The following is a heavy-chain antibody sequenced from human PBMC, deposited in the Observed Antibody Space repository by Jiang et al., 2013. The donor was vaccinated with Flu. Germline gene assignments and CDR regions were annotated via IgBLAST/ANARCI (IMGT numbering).Heavy chain of an antibody. J-gene: IGHJ4*02. CDR1: GGSISSSHW. CDR3: ARVVIQRYFEY. D-gene: IGHD3-22*01. CDR2: IIHSGST. V-gene: IGHV4-4*02. Sequence: GGSISSSHWWSWVRQPPGKGLEWIGEIIHSGSTYYNPSLKSRVTISVDNSKNQFSLKLTSVTAADTAVYYCARVVIQRYFEYWGQGTLVTVSS.